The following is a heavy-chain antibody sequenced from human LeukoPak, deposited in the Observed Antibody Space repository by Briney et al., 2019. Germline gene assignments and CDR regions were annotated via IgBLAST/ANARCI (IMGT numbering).Heavy chain of an antibody. CDR3: ARGGPRERSGGGDGI. V-gene: IGHV1-69*13. CDR2: IIPIFGTA. J-gene: IGHJ3*02. D-gene: IGHD2-21*02. CDR1: GGTFSSYA. Sequence: ASVKVSCKASGGTFSSYAISCVRQAPGQGLEWMGGIIPIFGTANYAQKFQGRVTITADESTSTAYMELSSLRSEDTAVYYCARGGPRERSGGGDGIWGQGTMVTVSS.